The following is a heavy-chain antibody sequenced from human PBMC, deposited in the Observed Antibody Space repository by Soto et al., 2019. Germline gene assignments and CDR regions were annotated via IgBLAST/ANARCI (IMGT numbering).Heavy chain of an antibody. J-gene: IGHJ3*02. Sequence: QVQLVQSGAEVKKPGSSVKVSCKASGGSFSTYGISWVRQAPGQGLEWMGGFIPVFTTAKYAQKFQGRVSSTADESTYTAYRELSSLRSEDTAVYFCARDGVDVSRTTVRHGALDIWGQGTVVTVSS. CDR2: FIPVFTTA. D-gene: IGHD4-17*01. V-gene: IGHV1-69*01. CDR3: ARDGVDVSRTTVRHGALDI. CDR1: GGSFSTYG.